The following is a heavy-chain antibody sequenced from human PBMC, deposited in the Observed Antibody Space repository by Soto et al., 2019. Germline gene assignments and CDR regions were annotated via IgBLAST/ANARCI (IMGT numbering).Heavy chain of an antibody. CDR3: ARDRMYSSSWHDY. J-gene: IGHJ4*02. CDR2: ISYDGSNK. Sequence: QVQLVESGGGVVQPGRSLRLSCAASGFTFSSYAMHWVRQAPGKGLEWVAVISYDGSNKYYADSVKGRFTISRDNSKNTLYLQMNSLRAEDTAVYYCARDRMYSSSWHDYWGQGTLVTVSS. V-gene: IGHV3-30-3*01. D-gene: IGHD6-13*01. CDR1: GFTFSSYA.